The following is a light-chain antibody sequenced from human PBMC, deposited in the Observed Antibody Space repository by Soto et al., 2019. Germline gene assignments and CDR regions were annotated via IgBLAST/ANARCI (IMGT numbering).Light chain of an antibody. CDR1: QSVASY. CDR3: RLRSDWPPPLT. V-gene: IGKV3-11*01. J-gene: IGKJ4*01. Sequence: EIVLTQSPATLSLSPGETATLSCRASQSVASYLAWYQHKPGQAPRLLMYDASNRATGIPARFSGSGSGSDFTVNSSSLEPEEFAVYYCRLRSDWPPPLTCGGGTKVEIK. CDR2: DAS.